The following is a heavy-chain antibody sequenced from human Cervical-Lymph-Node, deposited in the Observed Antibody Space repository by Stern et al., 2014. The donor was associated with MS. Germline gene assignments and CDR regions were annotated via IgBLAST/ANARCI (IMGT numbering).Heavy chain of an antibody. J-gene: IGHJ5*01. Sequence: VHLVESGGGVVQPGGSQRLSCTASGFTFRNYGMHWVRQAPGKGLEWVAAISYDGNNEYYGDSVKGRFTISRDNSKNTLSLQMNSLRDEDTAVYYCAKDHRRPMIPDSWGQGILVTVSS. CDR2: ISYDGNNE. CDR3: AKDHRRPMIPDS. CDR1: GFTFRNYG. V-gene: IGHV3-30*18. D-gene: IGHD3-22*01.